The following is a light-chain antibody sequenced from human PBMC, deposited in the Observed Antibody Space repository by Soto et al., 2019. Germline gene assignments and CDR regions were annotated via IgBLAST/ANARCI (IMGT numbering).Light chain of an antibody. CDR3: CSYAGSSTFHYV. J-gene: IGLJ1*01. CDR1: SSDVGSYNL. CDR2: EGS. V-gene: IGLV2-23*03. Sequence: QSALTQPASVSGSPGQSITISCTGTSSDVGSYNLVSWYQQHPGKAPKLMIYEGSKRPSGVSNRFSGSKSGNTASLTISGLQAEDEADYYCCSYAGSSTFHYVFGTGTKLTV.